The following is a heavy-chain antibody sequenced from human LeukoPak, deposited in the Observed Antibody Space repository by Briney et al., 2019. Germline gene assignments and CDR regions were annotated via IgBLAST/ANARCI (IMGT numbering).Heavy chain of an antibody. CDR2: ISSSSSYI. Sequence: GGSLRLSCVASGFTLSSYSMNWVRQAPGKGLEWVSSISSSSSYIYYADSVKGRFTISRDNAKNSLYLQMNSLRAEDTALYYCAKSGAYDSSGYYFDYWGQGTLVTVSS. J-gene: IGHJ4*02. CDR3: AKSGAYDSSGYYFDY. V-gene: IGHV3-21*04. D-gene: IGHD3-22*01. CDR1: GFTLSSYS.